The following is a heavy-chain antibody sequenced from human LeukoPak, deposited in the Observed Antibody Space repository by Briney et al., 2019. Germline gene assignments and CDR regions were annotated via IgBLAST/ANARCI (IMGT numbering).Heavy chain of an antibody. D-gene: IGHD4-23*01. CDR1: GFTFSSYW. J-gene: IGHJ6*02. V-gene: IGHV3-7*03. Sequence: GGYLRLYCAASGFTFSSYWMSWVRQAQGKGLEWVANIKQDGSEKYYVDSVKGRFTISRDNAKNSLYLQMNSLRAEDTAVYYCGGNSGSGYYYYGMDVWGQGTTVTVSS. CDR3: GGNSGSGYYYYGMDV. CDR2: IKQDGSEK.